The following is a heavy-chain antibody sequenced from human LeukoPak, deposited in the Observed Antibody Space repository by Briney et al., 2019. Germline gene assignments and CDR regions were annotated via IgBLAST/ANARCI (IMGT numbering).Heavy chain of an antibody. CDR1: GFTLSNYA. CDR2: VGINGRSI. D-gene: IGHD4-17*01. Sequence: PGGSLSLSCAASGFTLSNYAMSWVRQAPGKGLDWVSVVGINGRSIYYADLMSGRFTIYRDSSKNTLYLQMNSLRVEDTALYYCAKSGDGDSAIFDYWGQGNLVTVSS. CDR3: AKSGDGDSAIFDY. J-gene: IGHJ4*02. V-gene: IGHV3-23*01.